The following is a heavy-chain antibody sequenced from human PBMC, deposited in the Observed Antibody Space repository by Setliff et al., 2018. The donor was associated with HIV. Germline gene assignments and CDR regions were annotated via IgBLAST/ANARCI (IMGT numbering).Heavy chain of an antibody. CDR2: IYTDGTT. D-gene: IGHD3-9*01. CDR1: GLTVSSNY. CDR3: ARTFRVLRYFDY. V-gene: IGHV3-53*01. J-gene: IGHJ4*02. Sequence: GGSLRLSCAASGLTVSSNYISWVRQAPGKGLEWVSVIYTDGTTHYADSVKGRFTISRDNSKNTVYLQMSSLRAEDTATYYCARTFRVLRYFDYWGQGTLVTVSS.